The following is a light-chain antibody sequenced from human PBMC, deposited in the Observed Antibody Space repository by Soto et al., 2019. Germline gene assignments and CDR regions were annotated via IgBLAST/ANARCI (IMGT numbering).Light chain of an antibody. CDR3: QSYDSSHNYV. V-gene: IGLV1-47*01. CDR1: SSNIGSNY. Sequence: QSVLTQPPSASGTPGQRVTISCSGSSSNIGSNYVYWYQQLPGTAPKLLIYKNSIRPSGVPDRFSGSKSGTSASLAITGLQAEDEADYYCQSYDSSHNYVFGTGTKLTVL. J-gene: IGLJ1*01. CDR2: KNS.